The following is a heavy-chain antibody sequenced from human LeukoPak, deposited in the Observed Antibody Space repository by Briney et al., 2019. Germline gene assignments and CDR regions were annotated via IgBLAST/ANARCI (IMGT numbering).Heavy chain of an antibody. CDR2: IRDDGSNK. J-gene: IGHJ4*02. D-gene: IGHD4-17*01. CDR3: AKEIWPTVTTPGWTYFDY. Sequence: GGSLRLSCAASGFTFSTYGMHWVRHGPGKGLEWVAFIRDDGSNKYYADSVKGRFTISRDNSKNTLSLQMNSLRAEDTAVYYCAKEIWPTVTTPGWTYFDYWGQGALVTVSS. V-gene: IGHV3-30*02. CDR1: GFTFSTYG.